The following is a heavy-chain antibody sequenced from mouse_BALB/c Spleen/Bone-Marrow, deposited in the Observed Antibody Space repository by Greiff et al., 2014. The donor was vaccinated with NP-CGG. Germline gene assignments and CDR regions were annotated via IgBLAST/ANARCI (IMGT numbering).Heavy chain of an antibody. D-gene: IGHD2-10*02. V-gene: IGHV5-12-2*01. J-gene: IGHJ4*01. CDR2: ISNGGGST. CDR3: ARRVWSRGGGY. CDR1: GFTFSSYT. Sequence: DVQLVESGGGLVQPGGSLKLSCAASGFTFSSYTMSWVRQTPEKRLEWVAYISNGGGSTYYPDTVKGRFTISRDNAKDTLYLQMSSLKSEDTAMYYCARRVWSRGGGYWGQGTSVTVSS.